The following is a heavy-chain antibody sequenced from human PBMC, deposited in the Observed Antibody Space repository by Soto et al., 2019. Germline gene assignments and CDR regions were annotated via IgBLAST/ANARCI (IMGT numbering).Heavy chain of an antibody. CDR2: IYYSGST. CDR1: GGSISSYY. V-gene: IGHV4-59*01. J-gene: IGHJ4*02. Sequence: SETLSLTCTVSGGSISSYYWSWIRQPPGKGLEWIGYIYYSGSTNYNPSLKSRVTISVDTSKNQFSLKLSSVTAADTAVYYCARLRDYDFWSGYYYYFDYWGQGTLVTVSS. CDR3: ARLRDYDFWSGYYYYFDY. D-gene: IGHD3-3*01.